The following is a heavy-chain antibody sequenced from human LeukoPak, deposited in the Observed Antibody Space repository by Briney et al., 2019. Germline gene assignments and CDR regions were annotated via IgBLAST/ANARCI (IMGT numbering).Heavy chain of an antibody. CDR1: GGTFSSYA. CDR2: IIPIFGTA. J-gene: IGHJ4*02. Sequence: ASVKVSCKASGGTFSSYAISWVRQAPGQGLEWMGGIIPIFGTANYAQKFQGRVTITADESTSTAYMELSSLRSVDTAVYYCARGSPYYYDSSSYYTSPPYDYWGQGTLVTVSS. V-gene: IGHV1-69*13. D-gene: IGHD3-22*01. CDR3: ARGSPYYYDSSSYYTSPPYDY.